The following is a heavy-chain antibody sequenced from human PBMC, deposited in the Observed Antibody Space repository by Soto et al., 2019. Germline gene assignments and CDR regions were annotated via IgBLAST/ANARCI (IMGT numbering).Heavy chain of an antibody. D-gene: IGHD3-10*01. CDR1: GFTFNNYA. CDR2: ISGGGDTT. J-gene: IGHJ4*02. V-gene: IGHV3-23*01. Sequence: EVQLLESGGGLVQPGGSLRLSCAASGFTFNNYAMTWVRQAPGKGLEWVSAISGGGDTTSYADSVKGRFTVSRDGSKSTLYLQMGSLRAEDTALYCCAKGRGGSGSLTPRVDFWGQGTLVTVSS. CDR3: AKGRGGSGSLTPRVDF.